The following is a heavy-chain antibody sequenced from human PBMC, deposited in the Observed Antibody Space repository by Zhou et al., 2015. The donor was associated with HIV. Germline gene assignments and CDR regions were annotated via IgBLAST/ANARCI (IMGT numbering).Heavy chain of an antibody. CDR3: ARDNIIGFGSYYTEGPYFDY. J-gene: IGHJ4*02. D-gene: IGHD3-10*01. CDR2: INPNSGGT. V-gene: IGHV1-2*02. Sequence: QVQLVQSGAEVKKPGASVKVSCKASGYTFTGYYMHWVRQAPGQGLEWMGWINPNSGGTNYAQKFQGRVTMTRDTSISTAYMELSRLRSDDTAVYYCARDNIIGFGSYYTEGPYFDYWGQGTLVTVSS. CDR1: GYTFTGYY.